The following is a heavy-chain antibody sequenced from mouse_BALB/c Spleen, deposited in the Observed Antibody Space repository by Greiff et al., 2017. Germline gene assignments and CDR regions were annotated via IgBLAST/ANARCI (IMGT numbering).Heavy chain of an antibody. CDR1: GYTFSSYW. D-gene: IGHD1-1*01. CDR3: ARGHYYGSFYAMDY. J-gene: IGHJ4*01. CDR2: ILPGSGST. V-gene: IGHV1-9*01. Sequence: VQLQQSGAELAKPGASVKMSCKATGYTFSSYWIEWVKQRPGHGLEWIGEILPGSGSTNYNEKFKGKATFTADTSSNTAYMQLSSLTSEDSAVYYCARGHYYGSFYAMDYWGQGTSVTVSS.